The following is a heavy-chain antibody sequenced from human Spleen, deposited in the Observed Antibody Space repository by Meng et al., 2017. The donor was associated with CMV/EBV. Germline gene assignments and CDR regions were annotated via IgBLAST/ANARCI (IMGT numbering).Heavy chain of an antibody. CDR1: GFTFSSYE. CDR2: ISDSGSTI. V-gene: IGHV3-48*03. CDR3: ARSLTYSINSCPGY. D-gene: IGHD2-2*01. J-gene: IGHJ4*02. Sequence: GESLKISCAASGFTFSSYEMSWIRQAPGKGLEWVSYISDSGSTIYYADSVRGRFTVSRDNAKNSLHLQMNSLRAEDTALYYCARSLTYSINSCPGYWGQGTPVTVSS.